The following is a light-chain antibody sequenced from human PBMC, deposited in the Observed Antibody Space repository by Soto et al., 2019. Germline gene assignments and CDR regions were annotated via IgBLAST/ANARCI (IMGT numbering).Light chain of an antibody. J-gene: IGKJ3*01. CDR1: QSVSSY. CDR2: DAS. CDR3: QRRSNWPLT. V-gene: IGKV3-11*01. Sequence: EIVLTQSPATLSLSPVERATLSCRASQSVSSYLAWYQQKPGQAPRLLIYDASNRATGIPARFSGSGSGTDFTLTISSLEPEDFADYYCQRRSNWPLTFGPGTQVYIK.